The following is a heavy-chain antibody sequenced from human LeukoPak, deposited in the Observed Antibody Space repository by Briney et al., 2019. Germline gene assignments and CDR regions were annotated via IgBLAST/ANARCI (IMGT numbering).Heavy chain of an antibody. V-gene: IGHV4-30-4*01. CDR3: ARVDLYSSTWRASNWFDP. CDR1: GGSISSGDYY. Sequence: SETLSLTRTVSGGSISSGDYYWSWIRQPPGKGLEWIGYTYYSGSAYYNPSLKSRVTISVDTSKNQFSLKLSSVTAADTAVYYCARVDLYSSTWRASNWFDPWGQGTLVTVSS. D-gene: IGHD6-13*01. CDR2: TYYSGSA. J-gene: IGHJ5*02.